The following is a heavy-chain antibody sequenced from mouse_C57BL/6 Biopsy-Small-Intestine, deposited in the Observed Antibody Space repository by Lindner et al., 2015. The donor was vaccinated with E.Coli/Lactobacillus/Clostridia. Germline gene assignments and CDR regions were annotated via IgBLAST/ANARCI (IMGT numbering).Heavy chain of an antibody. CDR3: ARYGNYFDY. Sequence: VQRAGVWGGLVKPGGSLKLSCAASGFTFSDYGMHWVRQAPEKGLEWVAYISSGSSTIYYADTVKGRFTISRDNAKNTLFLQMTSLRSEDTAMYYCARYGNYFDYWGQGTTLTVSS. CDR1: GFTFSDYG. J-gene: IGHJ2*01. CDR2: ISSGSSTI. V-gene: IGHV5-17*01. D-gene: IGHD2-1*01.